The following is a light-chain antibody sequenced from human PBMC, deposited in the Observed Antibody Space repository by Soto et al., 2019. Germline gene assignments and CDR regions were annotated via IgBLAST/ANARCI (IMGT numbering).Light chain of an antibody. CDR3: QQYNNWPLT. CDR1: QSVSSNY. Sequence: EIVLTQSPATLSLSPGERAALSCGASQSVSSNYLAWYQQKPGLAPRLLIYDASRRATGIPDRFSGSGSGTDFILSISSLQSEDFAVYYCQQYNNWPLTFGGGTKVEIK. V-gene: IGKV3D-20*01. J-gene: IGKJ4*01. CDR2: DAS.